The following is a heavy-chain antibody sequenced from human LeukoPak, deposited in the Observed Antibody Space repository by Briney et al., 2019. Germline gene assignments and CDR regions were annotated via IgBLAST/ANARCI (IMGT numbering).Heavy chain of an antibody. V-gene: IGHV1-2*04. CDR1: GYTFTGYY. CDR2: INPNSGGT. J-gene: IGHJ4*02. CDR3: ARGVTYSYYFDY. Sequence: GTSVKVSCKASGYTFTGYYMHWVRQAPGQGLEWMGWINPNSGGTNYAQKFQGWVTMTRDTSISTAYMELSRLRSDDTAVYYCARGVTYSYYFDYWGQGTLVTVSS. D-gene: IGHD2-21*01.